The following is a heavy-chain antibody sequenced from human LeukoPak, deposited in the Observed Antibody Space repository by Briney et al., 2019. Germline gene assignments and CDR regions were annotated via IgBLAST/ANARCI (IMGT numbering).Heavy chain of an antibody. J-gene: IGHJ4*02. CDR2: IHYSGNT. CDR1: GGSISSDY. Sequence: SETLSLTCTVSGGSISSDYWSWIRQPPGKGLEWIGNIHYSGNTNYNPSLKSRVTISVDTSKNQFSLKLSSVTAADTAVYYCARRWEYCSSTSCYVDNIAAAGIVDYWGQGTLVTVSS. V-gene: IGHV4-59*12. CDR3: ARRWEYCSSTSCYVDNIAAAGIVDY. D-gene: IGHD2-2*01.